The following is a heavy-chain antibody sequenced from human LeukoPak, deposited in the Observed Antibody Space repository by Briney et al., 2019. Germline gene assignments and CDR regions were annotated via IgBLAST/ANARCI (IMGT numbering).Heavy chain of an antibody. CDR3: AKGRRGSYPNANYYYYYYMDV. V-gene: IGHV3-48*01. CDR2: ISGNSSTI. CDR1: GFTFSSYC. J-gene: IGHJ6*03. D-gene: IGHD3-16*01. Sequence: GGSLRLSCAASGFTFSSYCMTWVRQAPGKGLEWVSYISGNSSTIYYADSVKGRFTISRDNSKNTLYLQMNSLRAEDTAVYYCAKGRRGSYPNANYYYYYYMDVWGKGTTVTISS.